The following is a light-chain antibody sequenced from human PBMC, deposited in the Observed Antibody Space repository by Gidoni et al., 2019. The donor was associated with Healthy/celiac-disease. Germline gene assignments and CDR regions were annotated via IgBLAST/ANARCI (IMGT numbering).Light chain of an antibody. CDR3: QQYNDGT. Sequence: EIVMTQSPATLSVSPGERATLSCRASQSVSSNLAWYQQKPGQAPRLLIYGASTRATGIPARFSGSGSGTEFTLTISSLQSEDFAVYYCQQYNDGTFXQXTKLEIK. CDR2: GAS. CDR1: QSVSSN. J-gene: IGKJ2*01. V-gene: IGKV3-15*01.